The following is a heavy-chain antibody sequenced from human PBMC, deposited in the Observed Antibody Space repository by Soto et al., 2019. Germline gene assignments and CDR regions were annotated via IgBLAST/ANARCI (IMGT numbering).Heavy chain of an antibody. Sequence: ASVKVSCKASGYTFTSYGISWVRQAPGQGLEWMGWISAYNGNTNYAQKLQGRVTMTTDTSTRTAYMELRSLRSDDTAVYYCARDPHQGVAAAGSPFDYWGQGTLVTVSS. J-gene: IGHJ4*02. CDR2: ISAYNGNT. D-gene: IGHD6-13*01. CDR1: GYTFTSYG. V-gene: IGHV1-18*01. CDR3: ARDPHQGVAAAGSPFDY.